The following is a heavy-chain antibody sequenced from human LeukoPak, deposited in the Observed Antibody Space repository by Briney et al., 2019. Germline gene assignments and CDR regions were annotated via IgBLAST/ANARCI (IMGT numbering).Heavy chain of an antibody. J-gene: IGHJ4*02. CDR1: GGSISSYY. CDR2: IPHSGST. V-gene: IGHV4-34*01. CDR3: SRREVRGIIRKDY. D-gene: IGHD3-10*01. Sequence: SETLSLTCTVSGGSISSYYWSWIRQPPGKGLEWIGEIPHSGSTNYNPSLKSRVTMSVDTSKNQFSLKLSSVTAADTAVYYCSRREVRGIIRKDYWGQGTLVTVSS.